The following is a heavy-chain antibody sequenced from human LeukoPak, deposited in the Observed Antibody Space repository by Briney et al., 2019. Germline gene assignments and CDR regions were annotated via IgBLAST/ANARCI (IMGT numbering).Heavy chain of an antibody. CDR1: SGSISSYY. CDR2: IYYSGST. D-gene: IGHD6-19*01. CDR3: ASLGIAVAGQVY. J-gene: IGHJ4*02. Sequence: KASETLSLTCTVSSGSISSYYWSWIRQPPGKGLEWIGYIYYSGSTNYNPSLKSRVTISVDTAKNQFSLKLTSVTAADTAVYYCASLGIAVAGQVYWGQGTQVTVAS. V-gene: IGHV4-59*08.